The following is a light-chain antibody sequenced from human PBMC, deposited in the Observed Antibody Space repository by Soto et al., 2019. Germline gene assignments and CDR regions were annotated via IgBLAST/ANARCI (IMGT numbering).Light chain of an antibody. CDR2: DVT. Sequence: QSALTQPASVSGSPGQSNTISCTGSSSDVGAYNYVSWYQQHPGKAPKLMIYDVTNRPSGVSSRFSGSKSGNTASLTISGLQAEDEADYYCSSYTSRTTVVFGGGTKLTAL. CDR1: SSDVGAYNY. V-gene: IGLV2-14*03. J-gene: IGLJ2*01. CDR3: SSYTSRTTVV.